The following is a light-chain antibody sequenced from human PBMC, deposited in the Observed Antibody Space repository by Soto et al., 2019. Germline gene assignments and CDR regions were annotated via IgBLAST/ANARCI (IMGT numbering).Light chain of an antibody. CDR1: QSVSSN. J-gene: IGKJ4*01. CDR2: GAS. V-gene: IGKV3-15*01. Sequence: EIVMTQSPATLSVSPGERATLSCRASQSVSSNLAWYQQKPGQAPRLLIYGASTRATGIPARFSGSGSGTEFTLTIRSLQSEDVAVYYCQQYSYWPLTFGGGTKVEIK. CDR3: QQYSYWPLT.